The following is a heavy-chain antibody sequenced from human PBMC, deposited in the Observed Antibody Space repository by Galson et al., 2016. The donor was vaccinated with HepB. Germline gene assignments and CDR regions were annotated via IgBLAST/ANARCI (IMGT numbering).Heavy chain of an antibody. CDR1: GFTVSTDY. V-gene: IGHV3-66*02. J-gene: IGHJ5*01. D-gene: IGHD6-19*01. CDR2: IYSGGST. CDR3: TRDGWTSNWFGY. Sequence: SLRLSCAGSGFTVSTDYMSWVRQAPGKGLEWVSIIYSGGSTYYADSVKGRFSISRDNSENTLYLQMDSLRVEDTAVYYCTRDGWTSNWFGYWGQGTLVTVSS.